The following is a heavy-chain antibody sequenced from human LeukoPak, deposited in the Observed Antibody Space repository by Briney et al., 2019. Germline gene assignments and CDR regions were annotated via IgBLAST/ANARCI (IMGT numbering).Heavy chain of an antibody. CDR3: AKVFDYGDYYFDY. CDR1: GFTFDDYA. CDR2: ISWNSGSI. V-gene: IGHV3-9*01. D-gene: IGHD4-17*01. Sequence: PGGSLRLSCAASGFTFDDYAMHWVRQAPGKGLEWVSGISWNSGSIGYADSVKGRFTISRDNAKNSLYLQMNSLRAEDTALYYCAKVFDYGDYYFDYWGQGTLVTVSS. J-gene: IGHJ4*02.